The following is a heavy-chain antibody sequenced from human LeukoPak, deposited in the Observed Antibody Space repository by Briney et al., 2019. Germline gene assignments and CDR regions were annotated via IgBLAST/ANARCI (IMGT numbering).Heavy chain of an antibody. J-gene: IGHJ6*03. CDR3: ARGPTGYSSSWYQRFSYYYMDV. Sequence: GASVKVSCKASGYTFTSYGISWVRQAPGQGLEWMGWISAYNGNTNYAQKLQGRVTMTTDKSTSTAYMELSSLRSEDTAVYYCARGPTGYSSSWYQRFSYYYMDVWGKGTTVTVSS. D-gene: IGHD6-13*01. CDR2: ISAYNGNT. CDR1: GYTFTSYG. V-gene: IGHV1-18*01.